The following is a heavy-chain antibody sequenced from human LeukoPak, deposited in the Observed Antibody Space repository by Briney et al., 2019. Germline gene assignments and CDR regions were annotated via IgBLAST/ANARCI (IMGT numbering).Heavy chain of an antibody. CDR1: GYSISRGYS. Sequence: SESLSLTCAVSGYSISRGYSWGWIRQPPGKGLEWIGNIYHSESTHYNPSLKSPVTISPDTSKNQFSLKLSSVTASDTAVYYCARLDHVWETHGMDAFDLWGQGTMLTVSS. CDR3: ARLDHVWETHGMDAFDL. J-gene: IGHJ3*01. V-gene: IGHV4-38-2*01. CDR2: IYHSEST. D-gene: IGHD3-16*01.